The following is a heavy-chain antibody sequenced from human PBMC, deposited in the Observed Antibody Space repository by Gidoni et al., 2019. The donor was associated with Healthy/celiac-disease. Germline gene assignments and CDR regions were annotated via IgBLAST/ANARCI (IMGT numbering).Heavy chain of an antibody. J-gene: IGHJ4*02. CDR2: INPSGGST. CDR3: ATTIGSSGSSFDY. D-gene: IGHD3-10*01. CDR1: GYTFISYY. V-gene: IGHV1-46*01. Sequence: VQLVQSGAEVLKPGASVTVSCKASGYTFISYYMHCVRQAPGQGLEWMGIINPSGGSTSYAKKFQGRVTMTRDTSTSTVYMELSSLRSEDTAVYYCATTIGSSGSSFDYWGQGTLVTVSS.